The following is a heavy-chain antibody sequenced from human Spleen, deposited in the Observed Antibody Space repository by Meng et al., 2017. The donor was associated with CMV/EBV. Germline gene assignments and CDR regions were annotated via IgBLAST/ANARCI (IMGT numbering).Heavy chain of an antibody. Sequence: GFSLGTSAEDVGWIRQPPGKALEWLALIFWNDDKRYSPSLKNRLTITKDTSENQVVLTMTNMDPVDTATYYCARRPHSNTWYVLDYWGQGTLVTVSS. D-gene: IGHD6-13*01. J-gene: IGHJ4*02. CDR1: GFSLGTSAED. CDR3: ARRPHSNTWYVLDY. V-gene: IGHV2-5*01. CDR2: IFWNDDK.